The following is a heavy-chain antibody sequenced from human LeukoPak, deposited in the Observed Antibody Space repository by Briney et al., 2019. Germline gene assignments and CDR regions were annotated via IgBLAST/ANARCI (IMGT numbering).Heavy chain of an antibody. CDR1: GFTFSSYS. V-gene: IGHV3-21*01. Sequence: PGRSLRLSCAASGFTFSSYSMNWVRQAPGKGLEWVSSISSSSSYIYYADSVKGRFTISRDNAKNSLYLQMNSLRAEDTAVYYCAREGVNIVVVPAAFDYWGQGTLVTVSS. CDR3: AREGVNIVVVPAAFDY. D-gene: IGHD2-2*01. CDR2: ISSSSSYI. J-gene: IGHJ4*02.